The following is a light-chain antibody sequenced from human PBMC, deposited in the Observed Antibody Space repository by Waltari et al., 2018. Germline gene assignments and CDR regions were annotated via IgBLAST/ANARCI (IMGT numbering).Light chain of an antibody. V-gene: IGKV4-1*01. CDR3: QQYYSTPWT. CDR2: WAA. J-gene: IGKJ1*01. CDR1: QSVLNSSNNKNY. Sequence: DIVMTQSPDSLAVSLGERATINCKSSQSVLNSSNNKNYLAWYQQKPGQPPKLLIYWAATRESGVPGRCSGSGSGTDFTLTISSLQAEDVAVYYCQQYYSTPWTFGQGTKVEIK.